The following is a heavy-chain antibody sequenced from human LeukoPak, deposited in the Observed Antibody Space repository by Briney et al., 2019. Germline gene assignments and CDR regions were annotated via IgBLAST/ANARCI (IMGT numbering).Heavy chain of an antibody. CDR2: ISYDGHDK. D-gene: IGHD6-13*01. CDR1: GFTFNDYA. V-gene: IGHV3-30-3*01. Sequence: PGGSLRLSCAASGFTFNDYAMYWVRQTPGKGLEWVALISYDGHDKSYADSVRGRFTISRDNSKNILYLQMDSLRSEDTAVYYCARDFFPIVDSTWYEIGYWGQGTLVTVSS. J-gene: IGHJ4*02. CDR3: ARDFFPIVDSTWYEIGY.